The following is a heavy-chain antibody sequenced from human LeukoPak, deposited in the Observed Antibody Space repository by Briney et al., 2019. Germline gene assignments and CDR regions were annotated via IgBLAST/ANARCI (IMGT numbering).Heavy chain of an antibody. J-gene: IGHJ4*02. CDR1: GFSVINEN. V-gene: IGHV3-66*04. Sequence: PGGSLRLSCAASGFSVINENINWVRQAPGKGLEWVSIIYTTDGTNYADSVRGRFTISRDISKNTVYLQMTSLRVEDTAVYYCARHRELGVWGQGTLVTVSS. CDR2: IYTTDGT. D-gene: IGHD3-16*01. CDR3: ARHRELGV.